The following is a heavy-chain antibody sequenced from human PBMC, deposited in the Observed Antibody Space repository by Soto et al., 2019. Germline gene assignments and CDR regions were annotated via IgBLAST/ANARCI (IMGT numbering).Heavy chain of an antibody. Sequence: LSLTCTVSGGSFKSGSYSWSWIRQPPGKGPEWIGYVYHTGRTSYNPSLKSRVSISMDTSKNQFSLNLDSVTAADTAVYFCARDFAYFDSWGQGTLVTVSS. V-gene: IGHV4-61*01. D-gene: IGHD3-3*01. CDR1: GGSFKSGSYS. CDR3: ARDFAYFDS. J-gene: IGHJ4*02. CDR2: VYHTGRT.